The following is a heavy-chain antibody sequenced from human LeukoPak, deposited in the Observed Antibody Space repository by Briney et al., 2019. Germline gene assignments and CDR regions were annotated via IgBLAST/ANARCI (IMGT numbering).Heavy chain of an antibody. D-gene: IGHD3-16*01. CDR3: ARHYGP. J-gene: IGHJ4*02. V-gene: IGHV4-34*01. Sequence: SETLSLTCAVYGGSFSGYYWSWIRQPPGKGLEWIGEINHSGSTNYNPSLNSRVTISVDTSKNQFSLKLNSVTATDTAVHYCARHYGPWGQGTLVTVSS. CDR1: GGSFSGYY. CDR2: INHSGST.